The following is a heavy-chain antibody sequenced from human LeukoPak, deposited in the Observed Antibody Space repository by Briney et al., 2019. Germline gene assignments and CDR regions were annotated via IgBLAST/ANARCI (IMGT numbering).Heavy chain of an antibody. D-gene: IGHD1-14*01. CDR1: GYPFTTWE. V-gene: IGHV1-8*01. J-gene: IGHJ5*02. CDR2: VHPNGGNT. Sequence: ASVTVSCKTSGYPFTTWEINWVRQAAGQGLEWMGWVHPNGGNTAYAQKFQGRVTMTRDTSISTAYMELSGLTSDDTAVYFCARGPRNDPWGQGTLATVPS. CDR3: ARGPRNDP.